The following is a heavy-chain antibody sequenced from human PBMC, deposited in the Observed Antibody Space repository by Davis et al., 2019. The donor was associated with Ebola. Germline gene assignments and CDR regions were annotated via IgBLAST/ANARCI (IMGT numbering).Heavy chain of an antibody. Sequence: GESLKISCAASGFTFSSYWMSWVRQAPGKGLEWVANIKQDGSEKYYVDSVKGRFTISRDNAKNSLYLQMNSLRAEDTAVYYCTTQGNIVATGHDYWGQGTLVTVSS. CDR1: GFTFSSYW. CDR2: IKQDGSEK. V-gene: IGHV3-7*03. CDR3: TTQGNIVATGHDY. D-gene: IGHD5-12*01. J-gene: IGHJ4*02.